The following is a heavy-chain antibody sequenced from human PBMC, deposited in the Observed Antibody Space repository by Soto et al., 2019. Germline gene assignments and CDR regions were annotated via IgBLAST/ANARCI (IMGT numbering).Heavy chain of an antibody. V-gene: IGHV3-74*01. CDR3: VRAGTTRGDY. J-gene: IGHJ4*02. CDR1: GFTLSSYW. Sequence: PGGSLRLSCAASGFTLSSYWMHWVRQAPGKGLVWVSRINNDGSSTTYADPVKGRFTISRDNAKNTLYLQMNSLRAEDTAVYYCVRAGTTRGDYWGQGTLVTVSS. D-gene: IGHD4-17*01. CDR2: INNDGSST.